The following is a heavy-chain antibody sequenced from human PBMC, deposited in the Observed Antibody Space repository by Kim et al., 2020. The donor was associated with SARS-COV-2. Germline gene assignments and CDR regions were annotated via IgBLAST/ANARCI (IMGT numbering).Heavy chain of an antibody. CDR3: ASLIAVAGRQIFDY. V-gene: IGHV3-21*01. J-gene: IGHJ4*02. Sequence: GGSLRLSCAASGFTFSSYSMNWVRQAPGKGLEWVSSISSSSSYIYYADSVKGRFTISRDNAKNSLYLQMNSLRAEDTAVYYCASLIAVAGRQIFDYWGQGTLVTVSS. D-gene: IGHD6-19*01. CDR2: ISSSSSYI. CDR1: GFTFSSYS.